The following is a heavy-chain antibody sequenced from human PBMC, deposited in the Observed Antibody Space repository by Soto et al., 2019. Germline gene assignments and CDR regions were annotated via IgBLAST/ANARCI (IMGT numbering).Heavy chain of an antibody. J-gene: IGHJ4*02. D-gene: IGHD6-13*01. CDR3: AKYRRTEAEGFTLDY. Sequence: SETLSLTCTVSGDSINNYYWSWIRQPPGKRLEWIGYIYYTGSTTYNPSLESRITMSVDTSKNQFSLKLSSVNAADTAVYYCAKYRRTEAEGFTLDYWGRGTLVTVSS. CDR2: IYYTGST. V-gene: IGHV4-59*01. CDR1: GDSINNYY.